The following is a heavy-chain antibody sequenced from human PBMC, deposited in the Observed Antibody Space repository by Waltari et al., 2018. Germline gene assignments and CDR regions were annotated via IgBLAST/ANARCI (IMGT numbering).Heavy chain of an antibody. Sequence: QVQLVESGGGVVHPGRSLRLSCEASGFTFSYHAMHWVGQAPGKGVEWVAGISYDGSDEYYADSVRGRFTISRDDSKDTVNLQMNSLRPEDTAVYYCARDGPLQIQSWYSFDYWGQGTLVTVSS. CDR1: GFTFSYHA. V-gene: IGHV3-30*07. J-gene: IGHJ4*02. CDR2: ISYDGSDE. D-gene: IGHD5-18*01. CDR3: ARDGPLQIQSWYSFDY.